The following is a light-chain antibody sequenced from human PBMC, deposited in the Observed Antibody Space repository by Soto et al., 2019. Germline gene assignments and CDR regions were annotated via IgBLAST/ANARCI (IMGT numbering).Light chain of an antibody. CDR1: SSDVGGYNY. Sequence: ALTQPASVSGSPGQSITISCTGTSSDVGGYNYVSWYQQYPGKAPKLMIYDVSNRPSGVSNRFSGSKSGNTASLTISGLQAEDEADYYCSSYTSSSPYVFGTGTKLTVL. J-gene: IGLJ1*01. V-gene: IGLV2-14*01. CDR3: SSYTSSSPYV. CDR2: DVS.